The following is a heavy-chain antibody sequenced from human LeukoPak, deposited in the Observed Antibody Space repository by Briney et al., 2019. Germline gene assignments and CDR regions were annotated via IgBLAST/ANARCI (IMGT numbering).Heavy chain of an antibody. Sequence: PGGSLRLSCAASGFTSSNAWMSWVRQAPGKGLEWVGRIKSKTDGGTTDYAAPVKGRFTISRDDSKNTLYLQMNSLKTEDTAVYYCTTDLMVGIMITFGGVIQLDYWGQGTLVTVSS. CDR1: GFTSSNAW. V-gene: IGHV3-15*01. D-gene: IGHD3-16*01. CDR2: IKSKTDGGTT. J-gene: IGHJ4*02. CDR3: TTDLMVGIMITFGGVIQLDY.